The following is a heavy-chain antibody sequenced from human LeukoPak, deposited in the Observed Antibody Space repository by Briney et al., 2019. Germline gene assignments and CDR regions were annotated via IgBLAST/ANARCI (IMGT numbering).Heavy chain of an antibody. CDR3: AKLPGRAADY. CDR1: GFTFSTTA. J-gene: IGHJ4*02. V-gene: IGHV3-23*01. Sequence: SGGSLRLSCAASGFTFSTTAMNWVRQAPGKGLEWVSGISDSGGGTYYADSVKGRFTISRDNSKNTLYLQMNSLRAEDTAVYYCAKLPGRAADYWGQGTLVTVSS. CDR2: ISDSGGGT.